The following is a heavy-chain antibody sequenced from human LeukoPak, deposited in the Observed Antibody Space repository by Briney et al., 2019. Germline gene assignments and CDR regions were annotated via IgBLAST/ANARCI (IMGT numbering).Heavy chain of an antibody. Sequence: PGGSLRLSCAASGFTFDDYGMSWVRHAPGKGLEWVSGINWNGGNTGYADSVKGRFTISRDNATNSLFLQMSSLRAEDTALYYCARDLLYCSGGTCCSAERHFDYWGQGTPVTVSS. D-gene: IGHD2-15*01. CDR3: ARDLLYCSGGTCCSAERHFDY. CDR2: INWNGGNT. J-gene: IGHJ4*02. V-gene: IGHV3-20*04. CDR1: GFTFDDYG.